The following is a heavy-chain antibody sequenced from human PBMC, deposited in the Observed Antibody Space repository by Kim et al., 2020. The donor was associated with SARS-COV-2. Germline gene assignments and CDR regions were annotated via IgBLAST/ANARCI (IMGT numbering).Heavy chain of an antibody. J-gene: IGHJ4*02. V-gene: IGHV5-51*01. CDR3: ARRSGWIYYFDY. D-gene: IGHD6-19*01. Sequence: RYSPACHGQVTISADKSISTAYLQGSSLKASDTAMYYCARRSGWIYYFDYWGQGTLVTVSS.